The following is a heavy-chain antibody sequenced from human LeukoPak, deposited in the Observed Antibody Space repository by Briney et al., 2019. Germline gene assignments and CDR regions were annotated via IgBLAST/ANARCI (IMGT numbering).Heavy chain of an antibody. J-gene: IGHJ2*01. V-gene: IGHV1-18*01. Sequence: ASVMVSCKASGYTFTSYGISWVRQAPGQGLEWMGWISAYNGNTNYAQKLQGRVTMTTDTSTSTAYMELRSLRSDDTAVYYCARDSRAKTYWYFDLWGRGTLVTVSS. CDR1: GYTFTSYG. CDR2: ISAYNGNT. D-gene: IGHD4/OR15-4a*01. CDR3: ARDSRAKTYWYFDL.